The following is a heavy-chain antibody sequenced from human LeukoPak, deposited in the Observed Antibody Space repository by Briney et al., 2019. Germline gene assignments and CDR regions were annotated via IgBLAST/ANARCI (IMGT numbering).Heavy chain of an antibody. V-gene: IGHV3-23*01. J-gene: IGHJ5*02. D-gene: IGHD3-22*01. CDR1: GFTFSSYA. CDR2: ISDSGDIK. Sequence: PGGSLRLSCAASGFTFSSYAMTWVRQAPGKGLEWVSTISDSGDIKHYADSVKGRFTISRDNSKNTLYLQLNSLRAEDTAVYYCAKDRPRDYSSRQGFSDNWFDPWGQGTLVTVSS. CDR3: AKDRPRDYSSRQGFSDNWFDP.